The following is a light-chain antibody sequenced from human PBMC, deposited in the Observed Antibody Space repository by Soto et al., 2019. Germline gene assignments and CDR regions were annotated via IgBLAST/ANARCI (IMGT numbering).Light chain of an antibody. J-gene: IGLJ1*01. CDR1: SSDVGGYNY. Sequence: QSGLTQPPSASGSPGQSVTISCTGTSSDVGGYNYVSWYQQHPGKAPKLMIYEVSQRPSGVPDRFSGSKYGNTASLTVSGLQAADEADYYCNSYRCSNNVFGKATKLTV. CDR3: NSYRCSNNV. V-gene: IGLV2-8*01. CDR2: EVS.